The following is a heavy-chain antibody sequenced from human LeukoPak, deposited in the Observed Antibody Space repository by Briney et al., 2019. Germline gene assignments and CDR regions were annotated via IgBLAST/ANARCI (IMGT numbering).Heavy chain of an antibody. CDR3: AANPKDYDFWSGLMDV. J-gene: IGHJ6*03. Sequence: SVKVSCKASGFTFTSSAVQWVRQARGQRLEWIGWIVVGSGNTNYAQKFQERVTITRDMSTSTAYMELSSLRSEDTAVYYCAANPKDYDFWSGLMDVWGKGTTVTVSS. V-gene: IGHV1-58*01. CDR1: GFTFTSSA. CDR2: IVVGSGNT. D-gene: IGHD3-3*01.